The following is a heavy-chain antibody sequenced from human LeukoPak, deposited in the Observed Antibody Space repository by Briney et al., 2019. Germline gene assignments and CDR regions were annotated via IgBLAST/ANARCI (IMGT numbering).Heavy chain of an antibody. V-gene: IGHV4-30-2*01. D-gene: IGHD6-13*01. CDR1: GGSISSGGYS. CDR3: ARVAAGNDAFDI. J-gene: IGHJ3*02. CDR2: IYHSGST. Sequence: SQTLSLTCAASGGSISSGGYSWSWIRQPPGKGLEWIGYIYHSGSTYYNPSLKSRVTISVDRSKNQFSLKLSSVTAADTAVYYCARVAAGNDAFDIWGQGTMVTVSS.